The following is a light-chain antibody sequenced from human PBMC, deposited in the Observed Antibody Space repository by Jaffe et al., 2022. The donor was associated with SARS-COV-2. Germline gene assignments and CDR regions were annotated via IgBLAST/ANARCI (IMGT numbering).Light chain of an antibody. V-gene: IGLV1-51*02. J-gene: IGLJ3*02. CDR2: GDD. CDR1: SSNIATTY. CDR3: GTWDTSLSAWV. Sequence: QSVLTQPPSVSAAPGQKVTISCSGSSSNIATTYVSWFQQLPGTAPKLLIHGDDKRPSGIPDRFSGSKSGTSATLGITGLQTGDEGDYYCGTWDTSLSAWVFGGGTRLTVL.